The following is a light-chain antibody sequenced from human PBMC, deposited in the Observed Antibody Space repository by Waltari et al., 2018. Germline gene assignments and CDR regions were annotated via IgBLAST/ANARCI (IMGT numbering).Light chain of an antibody. V-gene: IGLV2-14*01. CDR3: SSYTSIKTPYVV. CDR2: EVT. CDR1: TRDVGRYNY. Sequence: QSALTQPASVSGSPGQSITISCTGTTRDVGRYNYVSWYQCHPGKAPELIIYEVTNRPSGVSARFSGSKSGNTASLSISGLQPEDEADYDCSSYTSIKTPYVVFGGGTKVTVL. J-gene: IGLJ2*01.